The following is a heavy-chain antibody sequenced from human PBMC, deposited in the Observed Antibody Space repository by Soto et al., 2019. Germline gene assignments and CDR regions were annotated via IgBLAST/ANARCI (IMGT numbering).Heavy chain of an antibody. Sequence: QVQLQESGSGLVKPSQTLSLTCDVSGDSISSGGYSWNWIRQPPGKGLEWIGNIYQSGTTDYNPSLTSRVTISVDRSKNQFSLKLSSVTAADTAVYYCARDNRSGYYFDYWGQGTLVTVSS. V-gene: IGHV4-30-2*01. CDR1: GDSISSGGYS. CDR2: IYQSGTT. D-gene: IGHD3-22*01. CDR3: ARDNRSGYYFDY. J-gene: IGHJ4*02.